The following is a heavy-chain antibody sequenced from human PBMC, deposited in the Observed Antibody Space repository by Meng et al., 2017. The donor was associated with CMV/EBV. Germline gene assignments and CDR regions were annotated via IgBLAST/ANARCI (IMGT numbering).Heavy chain of an antibody. J-gene: IGHJ3*02. Sequence: ASVKVSCKASVYTFTSYVISWVRQAPGQGLEWMGWISAYNGNTNYAQKLQGRVTMTTDTSTSTAYMELRSLRYDDTAVYDCARHDGSGYYDAFDIWGQGTMVTVSS. V-gene: IGHV1-18*01. D-gene: IGHD3-22*01. CDR1: VYTFTSYV. CDR3: ARHDGSGYYDAFDI. CDR2: ISAYNGNT.